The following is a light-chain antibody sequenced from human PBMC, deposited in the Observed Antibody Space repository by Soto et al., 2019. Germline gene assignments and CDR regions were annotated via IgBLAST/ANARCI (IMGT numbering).Light chain of an antibody. CDR1: SSDVGGSKY. Sequence: QSALTQPRSVSGSPGQSVAISCTGTSSDVGGSKYVSWYQQHPGKAPKLMIYDVSKRPSGVPDRFSGSKSGNTASLTISGLQAEDEADYHCCSDVGSHTLLFGGGTKLTVL. J-gene: IGLJ2*01. V-gene: IGLV2-11*01. CDR2: DVS. CDR3: CSDVGSHTLL.